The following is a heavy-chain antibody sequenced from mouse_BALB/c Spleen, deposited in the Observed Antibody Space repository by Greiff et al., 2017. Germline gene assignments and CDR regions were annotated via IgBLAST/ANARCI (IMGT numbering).Heavy chain of an antibody. CDR2: ISSGGST. D-gene: IGHD2-14*01. Sequence: EVKLVESGGGLVKPGGSLKLSCAASGFTFSSYAMSWVRQTPEKRLEWVASISSGGSTYYPDSVKGRFTISRDNARNILYLQMSSLRSEDTAMYYCAREKAYRYDVPSYYFDYWGQGTTLTVSS. V-gene: IGHV5-6-5*01. J-gene: IGHJ2*01. CDR3: AREKAYRYDVPSYYFDY. CDR1: GFTFSSYA.